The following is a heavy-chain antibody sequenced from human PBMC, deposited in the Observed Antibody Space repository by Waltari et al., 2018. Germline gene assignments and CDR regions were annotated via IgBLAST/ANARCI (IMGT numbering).Heavy chain of an antibody. CDR3: ALDTGALWMDV. CDR2: INPSGGST. CDR1: EYTFTSSY. J-gene: IGHJ6*02. Sequence: AEVKTPGASVKISCKTSEYTFTSSYIHWVRQAPGQGLEWMGIINPSGGSTIYAQKFQGRVTMTRDTSTSTVYMELSSLRSDDTAVYYCALDTGALWMDVWGQGTTVTVSS. D-gene: IGHD2-21*01. V-gene: IGHV1-46*01.